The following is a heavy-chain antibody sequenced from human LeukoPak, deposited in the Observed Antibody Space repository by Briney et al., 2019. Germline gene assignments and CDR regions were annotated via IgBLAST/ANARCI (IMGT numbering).Heavy chain of an antibody. Sequence: SVKVSCKTSGFTFSTSAVQWVRQARGQRLEWIGWIIVGSGATNYAQSLQGRFTITRDMSTNTAYMELSSLGSEDTAVYYCARGADSSGYSGAFDIWGQGTMVTVSS. CDR1: GFTFSTSA. V-gene: IGHV1-58*01. J-gene: IGHJ3*02. D-gene: IGHD3-22*01. CDR2: IIVGSGAT. CDR3: ARGADSSGYSGAFDI.